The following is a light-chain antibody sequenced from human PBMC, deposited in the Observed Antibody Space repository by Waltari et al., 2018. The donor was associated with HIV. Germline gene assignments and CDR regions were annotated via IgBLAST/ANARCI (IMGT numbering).Light chain of an antibody. J-gene: IGLJ3*02. Sequence: QSVLTQPASVSGSPGQSITISCTGTNSDVGDYNYVSWYQQHPDKAPKLLIYEGTHRPAGISSRFAGIKAGKTASMTSSGLQAEDEADYYGSSYTATTAIVFGGGTKVTVL. CDR3: SSYTATTAIV. CDR1: NSDVGDYNY. CDR2: EGT. V-gene: IGLV2-14*01.